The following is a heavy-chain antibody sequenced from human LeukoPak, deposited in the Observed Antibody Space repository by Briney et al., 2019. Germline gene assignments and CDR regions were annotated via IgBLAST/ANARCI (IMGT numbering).Heavy chain of an antibody. Sequence: PSETLSLTCTVSGASISSYYWSWIRQPPGKGLEWIGYIYYSGNTNYNPSLKSRVTMSVDTSKNQFSLKLSSVTAADTAVYYCPRDLSYYDSSGYYYVDWFDPWGQGTLVTVSS. D-gene: IGHD3-22*01. CDR1: GASISSYY. CDR2: IYYSGNT. J-gene: IGHJ5*02. V-gene: IGHV4-59*12. CDR3: PRDLSYYDSSGYYYVDWFDP.